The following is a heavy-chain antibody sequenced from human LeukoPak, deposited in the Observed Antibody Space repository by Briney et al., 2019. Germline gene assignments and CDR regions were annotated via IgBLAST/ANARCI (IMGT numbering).Heavy chain of an antibody. CDR1: GYTFTSYY. V-gene: IGHV1-46*01. J-gene: IGHJ4*02. CDR2: INPSGGST. Sequence: ASVKVSCKASGYTFTSYYMHWVRQAPGQGFEWMGIINPSGGSTSYAQKFQGRVTMTRDTSTSTVYMELSSLRSEDTAVYYCARDAVVVVPAADRYYFDYWGQGTLVTVSS. CDR3: ARDAVVVVPAADRYYFDY. D-gene: IGHD2-2*01.